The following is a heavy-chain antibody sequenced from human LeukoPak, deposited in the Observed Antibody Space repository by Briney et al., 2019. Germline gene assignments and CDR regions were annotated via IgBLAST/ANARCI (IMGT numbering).Heavy chain of an antibody. V-gene: IGHV4-59*01. CDR1: VASLSDYS. CDR2: ISYSVNI. Sequence: SETLSLTCTVSVASLSDYSSSSIRPPPGQRLELIASISYSVNINYNPSLASRVSISVDTSKKQFSLLVSSVTAADTAVYYCARVRSNDWYFDRWGRGTLVAVPS. J-gene: IGHJ2*01. CDR3: ARVRSNDWYFDR.